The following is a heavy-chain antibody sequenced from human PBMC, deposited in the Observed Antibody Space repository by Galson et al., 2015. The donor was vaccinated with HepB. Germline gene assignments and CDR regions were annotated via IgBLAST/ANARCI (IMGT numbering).Heavy chain of an antibody. CDR2: IIPMFGEP. V-gene: IGHV1-69*13. CDR1: GGTFSNHV. J-gene: IGHJ6*02. Sequence: SVKVSCKASGGTFSNHVINWVRQAPGQGLEWMGGIIPMFGEPRHAQKFQDRITLSADASTSTAYMEVTSLQSADTAVYYCARGNCGMDVWGQGTTVIVSS. CDR3: ARGNCGMDV.